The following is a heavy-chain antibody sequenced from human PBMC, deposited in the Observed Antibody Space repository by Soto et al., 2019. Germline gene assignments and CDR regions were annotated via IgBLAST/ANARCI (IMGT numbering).Heavy chain of an antibody. V-gene: IGHV4-39*01. D-gene: IGHD2-15*01. CDR2: IYYSGST. CDR1: DGSISSSSYY. CDR3: ARPSPRYCSGGSCLEFPDAFDI. J-gene: IGHJ3*02. Sequence: SETLSLTCTVSDGSISSSSYYWAWIRQPPGKGLEWIGSIYYSGSTYYNPSLKSRVTISVDTSKNQFSLKLSSVTAADTAAYYCARPSPRYCSGGSCLEFPDAFDIWGQGTMVT.